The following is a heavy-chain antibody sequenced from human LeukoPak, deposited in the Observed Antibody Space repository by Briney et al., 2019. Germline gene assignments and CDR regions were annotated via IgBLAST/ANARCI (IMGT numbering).Heavy chain of an antibody. Sequence: ASVKVSCKASGYTFTSYDINWVRQATGQGLEWMGWMNPNSGNTGYAQKFQGRVTITTNNSTSTDYIELSSLRSEATAVYYCARGYYDSKSWATFAPNAFDIWGQGTMVTVSS. J-gene: IGHJ3*02. CDR3: ARGYYDSKSWATFAPNAFDI. V-gene: IGHV1-8*01. CDR1: GYTFTSYD. D-gene: IGHD3-22*01. CDR2: MNPNSGNT.